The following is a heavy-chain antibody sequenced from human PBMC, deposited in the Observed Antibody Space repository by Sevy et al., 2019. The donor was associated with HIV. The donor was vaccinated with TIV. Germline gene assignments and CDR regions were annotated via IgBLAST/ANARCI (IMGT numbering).Heavy chain of an antibody. V-gene: IGHV3-23*01. D-gene: IGHD3-3*01. CDR2: ISGSGGST. Sequence: GGSLRLSCAASGFTFSSYAMSWVRQAPGKGLEWVSAISGSGGSTYYADSVKGRFTISRDNSKNTLYLQMNSLRAEDTAVYYCAKGLPGRFLGREGYFDYWGQGTLVTVSS. J-gene: IGHJ4*02. CDR3: AKGLPGRFLGREGYFDY. CDR1: GFTFSSYA.